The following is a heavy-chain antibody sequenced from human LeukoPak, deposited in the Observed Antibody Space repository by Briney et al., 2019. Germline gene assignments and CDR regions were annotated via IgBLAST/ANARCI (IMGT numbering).Heavy chain of an antibody. V-gene: IGHV1-18*01. D-gene: IGHD3-10*01. CDR1: GYTFTSYG. CDR2: MSAYNGNT. J-gene: IGHJ5*02. Sequence: ASVKVSCKASGYTFTSYGISWVRQAPGQGLEWMGWMSAYNGNTNYAQKLQGRVTMTTGTSTSTAYMELRSLRSDDTAVYYCAKNYYGSGSYDNWFDPWGQGTLVTVSS. CDR3: AKNYYGSGSYDNWFDP.